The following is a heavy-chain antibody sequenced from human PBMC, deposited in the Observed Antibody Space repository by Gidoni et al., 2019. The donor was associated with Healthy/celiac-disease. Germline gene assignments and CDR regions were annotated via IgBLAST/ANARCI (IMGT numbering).Heavy chain of an antibody. J-gene: IGHJ4*02. V-gene: IGHV5-10-1*01. CDR1: GYSYTRYR. D-gene: IGHD3-3*01. CDR2: IDPGDSYT. Sequence: EVQLVQSGAEAIKHGESLRISCKGNGYSYTRYRNSWVRQMPGTALEWMGRIDPGDSYTNYSPSFQGHVTISAYKSISTAYLQWSSLKASDTAMYYCARPGKDFWSGYGEGPFDYWGQGTLVTVSS. CDR3: ARPGKDFWSGYGEGPFDY.